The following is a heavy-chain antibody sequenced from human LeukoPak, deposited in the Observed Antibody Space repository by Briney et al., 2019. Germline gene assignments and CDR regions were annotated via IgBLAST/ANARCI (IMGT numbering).Heavy chain of an antibody. V-gene: IGHV1-69*04. Sequence: SVKVSRKASGGTFSSYAISWVRQAPGQGLEWMGRIIPILGIANYAQKFQGRVTITADKSTSTAYMELSSLRSEDTAVYYCARDSGATAYYYYGMDVWGQGTTVTVSS. CDR3: ARDSGATAYYYYGMDV. D-gene: IGHD1-26*01. CDR1: GGTFSSYA. J-gene: IGHJ6*02. CDR2: IIPILGIA.